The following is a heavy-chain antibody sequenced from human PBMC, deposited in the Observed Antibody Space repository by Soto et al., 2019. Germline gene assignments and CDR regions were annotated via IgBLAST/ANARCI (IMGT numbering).Heavy chain of an antibody. J-gene: IGHJ4*02. D-gene: IGHD2-8*01. Sequence: QVELVESGGGVVQPGRSLRVSCAVSGFSSSRYFMHWVRQAPGKGLEWVALILYNEGDTYYADSVQGRFTISRDNSKNTVYLQMNSLRPDDTAVYYCARETRNGGTGLDFWGQGTLVTVSS. V-gene: IGHV3-30*03. CDR1: GFSSSRYF. CDR3: ARETRNGGTGLDF. CDR2: ILYNEGDT.